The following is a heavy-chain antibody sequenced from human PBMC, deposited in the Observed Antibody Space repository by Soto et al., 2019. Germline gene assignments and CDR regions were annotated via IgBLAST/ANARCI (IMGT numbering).Heavy chain of an antibody. CDR2: IIPIFGTA. CDR1: GYTFTSYG. D-gene: IGHD3-22*01. J-gene: IGHJ4*02. V-gene: IGHV1-69*13. CDR3: ARAQGNYYDGSGVTFFSGDYFDY. Sequence: GASVKVSCTASGYTFTSYGISWVRQAPGQGLEWMGGIIPIFGTANYAQKFQGRVTITADESTSTAYMELSSLRSEDTAVYYCARAQGNYYDGSGVTFFSGDYFDYWGQGTLVTVSS.